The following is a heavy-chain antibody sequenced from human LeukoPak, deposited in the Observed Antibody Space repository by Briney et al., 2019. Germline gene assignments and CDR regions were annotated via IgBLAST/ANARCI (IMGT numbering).Heavy chain of an antibody. V-gene: IGHV3-23*01. D-gene: IGHD1-26*01. CDR1: GFTFSSCA. CDR2: ISASGGHT. CDR3: AKYSGDYFGDY. Sequence: GGTLRLSCAASGFTFSSCAMSWVRQAPGKGLEWVSGISASGGHTFYADSVKGRFSISRDNSKNTLYLQMNSLRVEDTAIYYCAKYSGDYFGDYWGQGNLVTVSS. J-gene: IGHJ4*02.